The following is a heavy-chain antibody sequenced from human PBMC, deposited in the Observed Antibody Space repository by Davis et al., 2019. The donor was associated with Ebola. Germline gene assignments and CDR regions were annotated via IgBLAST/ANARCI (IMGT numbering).Heavy chain of an antibody. V-gene: IGHV4-34*01. J-gene: IGHJ5*02. CDR3: ARRRSTIFGRGGGGYNWFDP. Sequence: PSETLSLTCAVYGGSFSGYYWSWIRQPPGKGLEWIGEINHSGSTNYNPSLKSRVTISVDTSKNQFSLKLSSVTAADTAVYYCARRRSTIFGRGGGGYNWFDPWGQGTLVTVSS. D-gene: IGHD3-3*01. CDR2: INHSGST. CDR1: GGSFSGYY.